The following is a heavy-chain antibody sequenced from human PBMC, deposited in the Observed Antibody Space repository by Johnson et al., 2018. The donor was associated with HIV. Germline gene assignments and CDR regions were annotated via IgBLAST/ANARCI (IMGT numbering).Heavy chain of an antibody. CDR1: GFTFSGSA. J-gene: IGHJ3*02. V-gene: IGHV3-73*01. CDR3: TRLGGAFDI. CDR2: IRSKANSYAT. Sequence: VQLVESGGGLVQPGGSLKLSCAASGFTFSGSAMHWVRQASGKGLEWVGRIRSKANSYATAYAASVKGRFTISRDDSKNTAYLQMNSLKTEDTAVYYCTRLGGAFDIWGRGTMVTVSS. D-gene: IGHD1-26*01.